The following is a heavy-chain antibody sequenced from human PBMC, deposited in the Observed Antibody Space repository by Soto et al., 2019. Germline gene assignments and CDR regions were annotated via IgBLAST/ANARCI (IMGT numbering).Heavy chain of an antibody. Sequence: SVKVSCKASGGTFSSYAISWVRQAPGQGLEWMGGIIPIFGTANYAQKFQGRVTITADKSTSTAYMELSSLRSEDTAVYYCARWAAPYNWLDPWGQGTMLTVSS. CDR1: GGTFSSYA. V-gene: IGHV1-69*06. CDR3: ARWAAPYNWLDP. J-gene: IGHJ5*02. D-gene: IGHD6-13*01. CDR2: IIPIFGTA.